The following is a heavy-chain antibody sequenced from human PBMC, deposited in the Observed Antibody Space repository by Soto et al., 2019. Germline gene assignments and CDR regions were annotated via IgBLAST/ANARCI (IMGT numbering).Heavy chain of an antibody. Sequence: EVQLAESGGDLVQPGGSLRLSCAGSGLPFRSFWMTWVRQAPGKGLEWVANIKPDGSDKYYGDSVKGRFTISRDNARNSRYLQMSSLRDEDTAVYYWSSGDHVDYCGQGTLVTVSS. V-gene: IGHV3-7*05. J-gene: IGHJ4*02. CDR2: IKPDGSDK. CDR3: SSGDHVDY. CDR1: GLPFRSFW. D-gene: IGHD2-21*02.